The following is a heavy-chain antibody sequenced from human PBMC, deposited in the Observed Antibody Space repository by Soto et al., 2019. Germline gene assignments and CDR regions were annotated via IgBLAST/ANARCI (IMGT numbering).Heavy chain of an antibody. D-gene: IGHD2-15*01. Sequence: QVQLQESGPGLVKPSETLSLTCTVSGGSVSSGSYYWSWIRQPPGKGLEWIGYIYYSGSTNYKPSLQSRVTRSVDTSKNQFSRTLSSVTAADTAVYYCARASGPNDAFDIWGQGTMVTVSS. V-gene: IGHV4-61*01. J-gene: IGHJ3*02. CDR1: GGSVSSGSYY. CDR2: IYYSGST. CDR3: ARASGPNDAFDI.